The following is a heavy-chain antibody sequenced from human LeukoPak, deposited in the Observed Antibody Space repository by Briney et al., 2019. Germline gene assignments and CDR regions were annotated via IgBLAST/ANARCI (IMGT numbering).Heavy chain of an antibody. J-gene: IGHJ5*02. CDR3: AGRGFDP. Sequence: PGGSLRLSCAASGFTFSSYSMNWVRQAQGKGLEWVSYISSSSSTIYYADSVKSRFTISTDNTQNNLSLQKNSLRAEDTAVYYCAGRGFDPWGQGTLVTVSS. V-gene: IGHV3-48*01. CDR1: GFTFSSYS. CDR2: ISSSSSTI.